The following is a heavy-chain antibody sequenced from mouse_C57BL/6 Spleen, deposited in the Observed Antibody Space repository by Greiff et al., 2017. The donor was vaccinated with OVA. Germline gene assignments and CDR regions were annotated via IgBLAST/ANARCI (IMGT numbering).Heavy chain of an antibody. CDR2: INPSNGGT. V-gene: IGHV1-53*01. D-gene: IGHD1-1*01. CDR3: ARGGFITNAMDY. CDR1: GYTFTSYW. Sequence: QVQLQQSDAELVKPGASVKLSCKASGYTFTSYWMHWVKQRPGQGLEWIGNINPSNGGTNYNEKFKSKATLTVDKSSSTAYMQLSSLTSEASAVYYCARGGFITNAMDYWGQGTSVTVSS. J-gene: IGHJ4*01.